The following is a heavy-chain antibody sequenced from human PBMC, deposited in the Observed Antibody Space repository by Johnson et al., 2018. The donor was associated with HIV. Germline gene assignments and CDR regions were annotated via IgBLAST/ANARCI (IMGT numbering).Heavy chain of an antibody. CDR1: GFTFRNYL. V-gene: IGHV3-7*01. J-gene: IGHJ3*02. CDR3: ARDWGGYCSGGSCYGHAFDI. CDR2: IKEDGSEK. D-gene: IGHD2-15*01. Sequence: VQLVESGGGVVRPGGSLRLSCAASGFTFRNYLMSWVRQAPGKGLEWVANIKEDGSEKFYVDSVKGRFTISRDNAKNSLYLQMNSLRAEDTAVYYCARDWGGYCSGGSCYGHAFDIWGQGTRVTVSS.